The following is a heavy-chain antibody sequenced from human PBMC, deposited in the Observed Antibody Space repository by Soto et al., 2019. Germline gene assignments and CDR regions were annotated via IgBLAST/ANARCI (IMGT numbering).Heavy chain of an antibody. CDR1: GGSISSYY. Sequence: PSETLSLTCTVSGGSISSYYLSWIRQPPGKGLEWIGYIYYSGSTNYNPSLKSRVTIAVDTSKNQFSLKLSSVTAADTAVYYCARNSFYGDYVSYYYYYMDVWGKGTTVTVSS. CDR2: IYYSGST. V-gene: IGHV4-59*08. CDR3: ARNSFYGDYVSYYYYYMDV. D-gene: IGHD4-17*01. J-gene: IGHJ6*03.